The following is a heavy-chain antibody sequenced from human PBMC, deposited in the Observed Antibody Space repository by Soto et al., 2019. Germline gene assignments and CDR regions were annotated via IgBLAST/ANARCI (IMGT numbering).Heavy chain of an antibody. D-gene: IGHD4-17*01. J-gene: IGHJ4*02. CDR3: ARVYGGIDY. CDR2: INHSGST. Sequence: QVQLQQWGAGLLKPSETLSLTCAVSGLSFSGYYWSWIRQPPGKGLEWLGEINHSGSTNYNPSLKSRVTISVDTSKNQFSLKLSSVTAADTAVYYCARVYGGIDYWGQGTLVTVSS. CDR1: GLSFSGYY. V-gene: IGHV4-34*01.